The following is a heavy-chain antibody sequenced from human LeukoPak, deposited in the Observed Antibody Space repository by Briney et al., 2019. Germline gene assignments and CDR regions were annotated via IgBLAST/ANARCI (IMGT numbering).Heavy chain of an antibody. CDR1: GFTFGSYE. Sequence: PGGSLRLSCAASGFTFGSYEMNWVRQAPGKGLEWVSYISSSGSTIYYADSVKGRFTISRDNAKNSLYLQMNSLRAEDTAVYYCARGHPVVPAAITAFDIWGQGTMVTVSS. CDR3: ARGHPVVPAAITAFDI. CDR2: ISSSGSTI. J-gene: IGHJ3*02. D-gene: IGHD2-2*02. V-gene: IGHV3-48*03.